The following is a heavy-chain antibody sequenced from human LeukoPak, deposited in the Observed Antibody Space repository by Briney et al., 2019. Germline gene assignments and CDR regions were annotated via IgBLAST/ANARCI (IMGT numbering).Heavy chain of an antibody. J-gene: IGHJ4*02. D-gene: IGHD6-19*01. Sequence: SETLSLTCTVSGGSISSSSYYWGWIRQPPWKGLEWIGYIYYSGSTYYNPSLKSRVTISVDTSKNQFSLKLSSVTAADTAVYYCARDRGYSSGWSFDYWGQGTLVTVSS. CDR2: IYYSGST. CDR1: GGSISSSSYY. CDR3: ARDRGYSSGWSFDY. V-gene: IGHV4-30-4*08.